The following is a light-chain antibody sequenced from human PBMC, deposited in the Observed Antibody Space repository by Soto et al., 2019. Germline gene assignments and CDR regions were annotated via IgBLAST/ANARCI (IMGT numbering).Light chain of an antibody. CDR1: SSDVGGYNY. J-gene: IGLJ1*01. Sequence: QSLLTHPASVSGSPEQSITISCTGTSSDVGGYNYVSWYQQHPGKAPKLMIYEVSNRPSGVSNRFSGSKSGTTASLTISGLQAEDEADYYCSSYTSSSTLCVFGTGTKVTVL. V-gene: IGLV2-14*01. CDR3: SSYTSSSTLCV. CDR2: EVS.